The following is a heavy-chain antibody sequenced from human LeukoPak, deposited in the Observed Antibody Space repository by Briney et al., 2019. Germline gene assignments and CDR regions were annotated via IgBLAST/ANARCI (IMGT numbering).Heavy chain of an antibody. V-gene: IGHV4-34*01. CDR1: GGSFSGYY. Sequence: SETLSLTCAVYGGSFSGYYWSWIRQPPGKGLEWIGEISHGGSTNYNPSLKSRVTILVDTSKNQFSLKLSSVTAADTAVYYCARAVTTVTTFYYSYYMDVWDKGTTVTISS. CDR3: ARAVTTVTTFYYSYYMDV. D-gene: IGHD4-17*01. CDR2: ISHGGST. J-gene: IGHJ6*03.